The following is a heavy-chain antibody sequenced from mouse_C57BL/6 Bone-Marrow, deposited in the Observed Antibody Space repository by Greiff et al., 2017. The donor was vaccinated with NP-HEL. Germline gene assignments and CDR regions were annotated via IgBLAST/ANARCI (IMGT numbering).Heavy chain of an antibody. CDR3: ARAMITTGYYFDY. Sequence: EVQGVESGGGLVKPGGSLKLFCAASGFTFSSYAMSWVRQTPEKRLEWVATISDGGSYTYYPDNVQGRFTISRDNAKNNLYLQMSQLKSEDTAMYYCARAMITTGYYFDYWGQGTTLTVSS. CDR1: GFTFSSYA. V-gene: IGHV5-4*01. J-gene: IGHJ2*01. D-gene: IGHD2-4*01. CDR2: ISDGGSYT.